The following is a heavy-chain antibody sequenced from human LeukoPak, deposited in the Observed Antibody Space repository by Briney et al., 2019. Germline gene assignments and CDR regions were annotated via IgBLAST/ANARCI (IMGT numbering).Heavy chain of an antibody. J-gene: IGHJ6*02. V-gene: IGHV4-39*07. CDR2: IYYSGST. CDR1: GGSISSSSYY. Sequence: SETLSLTCTVSGGSISSSSYYWGWIRQPPGKGLEWIGSIYYSGSTNYNPSLKSRVTISVDTSKNQFSLKLSSVTAADTAVYYCARGLDVIVATTVYYYYGMDVWGQGTTVTVSS. CDR3: ARGLDVIVATTVYYYYGMDV. D-gene: IGHD5-12*01.